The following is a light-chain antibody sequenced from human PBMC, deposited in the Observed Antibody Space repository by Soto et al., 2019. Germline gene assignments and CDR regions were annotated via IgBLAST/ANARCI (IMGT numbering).Light chain of an antibody. J-gene: IGKJ1*01. CDR1: QSVLYSSNNKHY. CDR2: WAS. CDR3: QQYYSTPWT. Sequence: DIGLTQSPDSLAVSLGERATINCKSSQSVLYSSNNKHYLAWYQQKPGQPPKLLIYWASTRESGVPDRFSGSGSGTDFTLTISSLQAEDVAVYYCQQYYSTPWTFGQGTKVEIK. V-gene: IGKV4-1*01.